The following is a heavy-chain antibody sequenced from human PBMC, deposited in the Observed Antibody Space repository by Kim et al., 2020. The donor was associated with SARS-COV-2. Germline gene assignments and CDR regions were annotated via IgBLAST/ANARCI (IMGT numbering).Heavy chain of an antibody. D-gene: IGHD4-17*01. J-gene: IGHJ4*02. CDR3: ARDSSGDYGDYNY. Sequence: YAQGFTGRFVFSLDTSVSTAYLQISSLKAEDTAVYYCARDSSGDYGDYNYWGQGTLVTVSS. V-gene: IGHV7-4-1*02.